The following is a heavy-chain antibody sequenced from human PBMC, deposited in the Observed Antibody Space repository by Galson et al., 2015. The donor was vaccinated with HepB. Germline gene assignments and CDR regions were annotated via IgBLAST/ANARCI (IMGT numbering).Heavy chain of an antibody. CDR3: ARELYQLQNYYYYGMDV. D-gene: IGHD2-2*01. CDR1: GFTFSSYS. J-gene: IGHJ6*02. Sequence: SLRLSCAASGFTFSSYSMNWVRQAPGKGLEWVSSISSSSSYIYYADSVKGRFTISRDNAKNSLYLQMNSLRAEDTAVYYCARELYQLQNYYYYGMDVWGQGTTVTVSS. V-gene: IGHV3-21*01. CDR2: ISSSSSYI.